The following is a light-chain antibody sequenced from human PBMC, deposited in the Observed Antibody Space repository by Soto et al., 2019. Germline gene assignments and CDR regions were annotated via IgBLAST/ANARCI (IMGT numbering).Light chain of an antibody. V-gene: IGKV3-20*01. Sequence: EIVLTQSPGALSLSPGEGATLSCRASQSVSSSYLAWYQQKPGQAPRLLIYGASSRATGIPDRFSGSGSGTDFTLTISRLEHEDFEVYYCQQYGSSLRALGQGTKVDIK. CDR1: QSVSSSY. J-gene: IGKJ1*01. CDR3: QQYGSSLRA. CDR2: GAS.